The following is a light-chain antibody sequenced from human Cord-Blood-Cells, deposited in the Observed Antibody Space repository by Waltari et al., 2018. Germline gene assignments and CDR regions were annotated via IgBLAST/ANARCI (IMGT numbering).Light chain of an antibody. J-gene: IGLJ2*01. Sequence: QSALTQPRSVSGSPGQSVTISCPGTSSDVGGYNYVSWYQQHPGKAPKLMIYDVSKRPSGVPDRFPCSKYGNSAALTISGLQAEEEADYYCCSYAGSYTLVFGGGTKLTVL. CDR3: CSYAGSYTLV. CDR1: SSDVGGYNY. CDR2: DVS. V-gene: IGLV2-11*01.